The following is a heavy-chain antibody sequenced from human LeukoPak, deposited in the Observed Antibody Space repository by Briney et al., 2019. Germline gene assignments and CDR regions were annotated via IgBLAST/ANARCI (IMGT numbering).Heavy chain of an antibody. CDR3: AKVPSSGSSYFDY. J-gene: IGHJ4*02. V-gene: IGHV3-48*01. CDR1: GFTFSSYS. CDR2: ISGSSSTI. D-gene: IGHD1-26*01. Sequence: GGSLRLSCAASGFTFSSYSMDWVRQAPGKGLEWVSYISGSSSTIYYADSVKGQFTISRDNAKNSLYLQMNSLRAEDTAVYYCAKVPSSGSSYFDYWGQGTLVTVSS.